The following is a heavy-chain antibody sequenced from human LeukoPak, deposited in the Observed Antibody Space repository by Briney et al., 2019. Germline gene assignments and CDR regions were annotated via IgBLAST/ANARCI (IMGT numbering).Heavy chain of an antibody. D-gene: IGHD2-8*01. CDR1: GGSFSGYY. V-gene: IGHV4-34*01. J-gene: IGHJ4*02. CDR2: INHSGST. Sequence: SETLSLTCAVYGGSFSGYYWSWIRQPPGKGLDWIGEINHSGSTNYNPSLKSRVTISVDTSKNQFSLKLSSVTAADTAVYYCARSLGYCTNGVCYDLPRYWGQGTLVTVSS. CDR3: ARSLGYCTNGVCYDLPRY.